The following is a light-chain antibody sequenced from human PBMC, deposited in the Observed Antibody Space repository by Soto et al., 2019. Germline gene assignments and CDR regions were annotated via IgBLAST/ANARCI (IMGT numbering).Light chain of an antibody. CDR1: SSDVGGYNY. V-gene: IGLV2-14*03. J-gene: IGLJ1*01. CDR3: SSYTSSSTLSTYV. CDR2: DVS. Sequence: QSALTQPASVSGSHGQSITISCTGTSSDVGGYNYVSWYQHHPGKAPKLMIYDVSNRPSGVSNRFSGSKSGNTASLIISGLQAEDEADYYCSSYTSSSTLSTYVFGTGTKLTVL.